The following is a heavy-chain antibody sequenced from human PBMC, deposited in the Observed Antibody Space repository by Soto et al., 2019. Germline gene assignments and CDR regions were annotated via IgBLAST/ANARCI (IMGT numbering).Heavy chain of an antibody. J-gene: IGHJ6*02. Sequence: QVQLVQSGAEEKKPGASVKVSCKASGYTFTSYAMHWVRQAPGQRLEWMGWINAGNGNTKYSQKFQGRVTITRDTPASTADMELSSLRSDDTAVYYCARDPSYSGMDVWGQGTTVTVSS. CDR3: ARDPSYSGMDV. V-gene: IGHV1-3*05. CDR2: INAGNGNT. CDR1: GYTFTSYA.